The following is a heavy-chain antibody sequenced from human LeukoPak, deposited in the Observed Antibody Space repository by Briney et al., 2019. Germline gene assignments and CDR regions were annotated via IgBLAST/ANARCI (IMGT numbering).Heavy chain of an antibody. Sequence: SVKVSCKASGGTFSSYAISWVRQAPGQGLEWMGRIIPILGIANYAQKFQGRVTITADKSTSTAYMELSSLRSEDTAVYYCARDRDGAEQNWFDPWGQGTLVTVSS. CDR1: GGTFSSYA. CDR2: IIPILGIA. V-gene: IGHV1-69*04. CDR3: ARDRDGAEQNWFDP. J-gene: IGHJ5*02. D-gene: IGHD3-16*01.